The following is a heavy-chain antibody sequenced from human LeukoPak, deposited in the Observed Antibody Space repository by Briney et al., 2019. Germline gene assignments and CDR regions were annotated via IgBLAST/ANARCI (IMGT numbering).Heavy chain of an antibody. CDR3: AKDQASAAAGINYFDY. CDR1: GFTFSSYS. Sequence: PGGSLRLSCAASGFTFSSYSMTWVRQAPGKGLEWVSAISGSGGSTYYADSVKGRFTISRDNSKNTLYLQMNSLRAEDTAVYYCAKDQASAAAGINYFDYWGQGTLVTVSS. J-gene: IGHJ4*02. CDR2: ISGSGGST. D-gene: IGHD6-13*01. V-gene: IGHV3-23*01.